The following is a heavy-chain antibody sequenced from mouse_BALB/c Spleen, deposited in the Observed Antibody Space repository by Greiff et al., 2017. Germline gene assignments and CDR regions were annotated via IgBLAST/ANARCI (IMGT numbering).Heavy chain of an antibody. D-gene: IGHD4-1*01. CDR1: GFTFNTYA. CDR3: VRPSWDGGAMDY. CDR2: IRSKSNNYAT. V-gene: IGHV10-1*02. J-gene: IGHJ4*01. Sequence: EVQLQESGGGLVQPKGSLKLSCAASGFTFNTYAMNWVRQAPGKGLEWVARIRSKSNNYATYYADSVKDRFTISRDDSQSMLYLQMNNLKTEDTAMYYCVRPSWDGGAMDYWGQGTAVTVSS.